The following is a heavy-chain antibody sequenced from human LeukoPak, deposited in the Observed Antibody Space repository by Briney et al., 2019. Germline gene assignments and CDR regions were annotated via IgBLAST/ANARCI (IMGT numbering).Heavy chain of an antibody. CDR1: GFTFITYS. CDR3: ARENIVGSAWGDIDY. Sequence: PGGSLRLSCAASGFTFITYSMNWVRQAPGKGLEWVSSISSSSTYIYYADSVKGRFTISRDNAKNSLYLQMNSLRAEDTAVYYCARENIVGSAWGDIDYWGQGTLVTVSS. D-gene: IGHD1-26*01. J-gene: IGHJ4*02. CDR2: ISSSSTYI. V-gene: IGHV3-21*01.